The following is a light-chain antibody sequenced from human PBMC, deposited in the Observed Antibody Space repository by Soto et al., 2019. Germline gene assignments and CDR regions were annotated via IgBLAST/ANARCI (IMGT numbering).Light chain of an antibody. CDR1: QSISSY. V-gene: IGKV1-39*01. Sequence: DIQMTHSPSSLSASVGDRVTITCRASQSISSYLNWYQQKPGKAPKLLIYAASSLQSGVPSRFSGSGSGTDFTLTISSLQPEDFATYYCQQANSFPLTFGQGTRLEIK. J-gene: IGKJ5*01. CDR2: AAS. CDR3: QQANSFPLT.